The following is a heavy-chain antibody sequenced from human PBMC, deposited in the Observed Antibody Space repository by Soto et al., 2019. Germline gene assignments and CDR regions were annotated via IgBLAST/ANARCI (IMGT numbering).Heavy chain of an antibody. Sequence: QVQLVQSGDELKKPGASVKVSCKPSGNTFPIYTIGWVRQAPGRGLEWMGWISIYTGNTNYGEKVQGRITMTTDRATNPVYMELRSLSSDDTAVYFCATADSGHKFAYLGQGTRVTVSS. D-gene: IGHD5-12*01. V-gene: IGHV1-18*04. CDR1: GNTFPIYT. J-gene: IGHJ4*02. CDR3: ATADSGHKFAY. CDR2: ISIYTGNT.